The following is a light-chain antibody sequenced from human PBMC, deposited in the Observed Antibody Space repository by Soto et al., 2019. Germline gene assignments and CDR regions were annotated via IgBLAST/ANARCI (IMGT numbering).Light chain of an antibody. V-gene: IGLV2-14*01. J-gene: IGLJ1*01. CDR3: CSYTSSSSV. CDR2: EVS. Sequence: QSALTQPASVSGSPGQSITISCTGTSSDVGGYNYVSWYQQHPGKAPKLMIYEVSNRPSGVSNRFSGSKSGNTASLTISGLQDEDEDDYYSCSYTSSSSVFGTGTKLTVL. CDR1: SSDVGGYNY.